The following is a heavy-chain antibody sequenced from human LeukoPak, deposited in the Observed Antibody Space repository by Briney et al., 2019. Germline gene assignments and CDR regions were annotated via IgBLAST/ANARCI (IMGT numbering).Heavy chain of an antibody. Sequence: PSETLSLTCGVYGGSFSGHYWSWIRQPPGKGLEWIGEIIHSGRINYNPSLKSRVTISIDTSKNQFSLRLSSVTAADTAVYYCARGLRGFGYYYYHMDVWGEGTTVTISS. CDR3: ARGLRGFGYYYYHMDV. D-gene: IGHD3-10*01. CDR1: GGSFSGHY. J-gene: IGHJ6*03. V-gene: IGHV4-34*01. CDR2: IIHSGRI.